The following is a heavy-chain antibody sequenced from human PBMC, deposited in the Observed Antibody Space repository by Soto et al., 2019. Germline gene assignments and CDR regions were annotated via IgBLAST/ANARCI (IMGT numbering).Heavy chain of an antibody. V-gene: IGHV1-69*04. CDR2: IIPILGIA. CDR3: ARDNWNDGFDY. Sequence: SVKVSCKASGYTFTSYAMHWVRQAPGQGLEWMGRIIPILGIANYAQKFQGRVTITADKSTSTAYMELSSLRSEDTAVYYCARDNWNDGFDYWGQGTLVTVSS. D-gene: IGHD1-20*01. J-gene: IGHJ4*02. CDR1: GYTFTSYA.